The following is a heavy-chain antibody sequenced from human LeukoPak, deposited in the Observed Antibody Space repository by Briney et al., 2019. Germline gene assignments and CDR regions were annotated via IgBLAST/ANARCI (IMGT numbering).Heavy chain of an antibody. Sequence: ASVKVSCKASGYTFTGYYMHWVRQAPGQGLEWMGWINPNSGGTNYAQKFQGRVTMTRDTSVSTAYMELSRLRSDDTAVYYCAREGVDWNHSVYYFDYWGQGTLVTVSS. V-gene: IGHV1-2*02. CDR1: GYTFTGYY. J-gene: IGHJ4*02. D-gene: IGHD1-1*01. CDR2: INPNSGGT. CDR3: AREGVDWNHSVYYFDY.